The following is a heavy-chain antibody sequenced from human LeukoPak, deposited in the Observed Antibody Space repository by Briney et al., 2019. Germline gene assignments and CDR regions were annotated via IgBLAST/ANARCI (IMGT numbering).Heavy chain of an antibody. J-gene: IGHJ4*02. Sequence: GGSLRLSCAASGFTVSSNYMSWVRQAPGKGLEWVSVIYSGGSTYYADSVKGRFTISRDNSKNTLYLQMNSLRAEDTAVYYCAKDYSLAGMGYFDYWGQGTLVTVSS. CDR3: AKDYSLAGMGYFDY. CDR2: IYSGGST. V-gene: IGHV3-66*01. D-gene: IGHD2-15*01. CDR1: GFTVSSNY.